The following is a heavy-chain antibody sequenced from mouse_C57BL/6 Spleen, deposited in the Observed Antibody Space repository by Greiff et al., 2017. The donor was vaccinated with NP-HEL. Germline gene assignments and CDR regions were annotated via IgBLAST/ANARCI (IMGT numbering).Heavy chain of an antibody. V-gene: IGHV1-80*01. Sequence: VQLQQSGAELVKPGASVKISCKASGYAFSSYWMNWVKQRPGKGLEWIGQIYPGDGDTNYNGKFKGKATLTADKSSSTAYMQLSSLTSEDSAVYFWARSPLYDYDRYYAMDYWGQGTSVTVSS. J-gene: IGHJ4*01. D-gene: IGHD2-4*01. CDR3: ARSPLYDYDRYYAMDY. CDR1: GYAFSSYW. CDR2: IYPGDGDT.